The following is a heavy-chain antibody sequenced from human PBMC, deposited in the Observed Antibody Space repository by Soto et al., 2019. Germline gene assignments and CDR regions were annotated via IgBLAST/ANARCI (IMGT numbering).Heavy chain of an antibody. V-gene: IGHV1-69*01. J-gene: IGHJ6*02. CDR2: IIPIFGTP. Sequence: QVQLVQSGAEVKKPGSSVKVSCKASGDTFSSYAISWVRQAPGQGLEWMGGIIPIFGTPNYAQKFQGRVTITADESTSTAYMELSSLRSEDTAVYYCARDGSGYRSRASPMDVWGQGTKVTVSS. CDR1: GDTFSSYA. D-gene: IGHD3-22*01. CDR3: ARDGSGYRSRASPMDV.